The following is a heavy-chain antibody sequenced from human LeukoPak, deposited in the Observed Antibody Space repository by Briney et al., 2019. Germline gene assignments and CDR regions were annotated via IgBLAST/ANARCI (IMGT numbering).Heavy chain of an antibody. CDR1: GGSISSYY. V-gene: IGHV4-59*01. CDR3: AAANGYNLFDY. Sequence: PSETLSLTCTVSGGSISSYYWSWIRQPPAKGLERIGYIYYSGSTNYNPSLKSRVTISVDTSKNQFSLKLSSVTAADTAVYYCAAANGYNLFDYWGQGTLVTVSS. CDR2: IYYSGST. D-gene: IGHD5-24*01. J-gene: IGHJ4*02.